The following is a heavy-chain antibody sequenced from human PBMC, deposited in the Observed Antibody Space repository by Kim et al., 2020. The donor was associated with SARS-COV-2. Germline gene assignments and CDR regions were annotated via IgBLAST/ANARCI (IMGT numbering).Heavy chain of an antibody. Sequence: SETLSLTCTVSGGSISSSSYYWGWIRQPPGKGLEWIGSIYYSGSTYYNPSLKSRVTISVDTSKNQFSLKLSSVTAADTAVYYCARSKWERLYFQHWGQGT. CDR1: GGSISSSSYY. J-gene: IGHJ1*01. D-gene: IGHD1-26*01. V-gene: IGHV4-39*01. CDR2: IYYSGST. CDR3: ARSKWERLYFQH.